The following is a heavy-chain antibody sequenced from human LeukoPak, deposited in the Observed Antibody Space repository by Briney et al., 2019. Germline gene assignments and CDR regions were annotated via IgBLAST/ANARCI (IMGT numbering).Heavy chain of an antibody. Sequence: SETLSLTCTVSGGSINSYYWSWIRQPPGKGLEWIGYIYYNEITNYNPSLMSRVIISLDTSKNQFSLKLSSVTAADTAVYYCTRGKSSRQDYYYYYMDVWGKGTTVTISS. CDR1: GGSINSYY. V-gene: IGHV4-59*01. CDR3: TRGKSSRQDYYYYYMDV. J-gene: IGHJ6*03. CDR2: IYYNEIT. D-gene: IGHD6-13*01.